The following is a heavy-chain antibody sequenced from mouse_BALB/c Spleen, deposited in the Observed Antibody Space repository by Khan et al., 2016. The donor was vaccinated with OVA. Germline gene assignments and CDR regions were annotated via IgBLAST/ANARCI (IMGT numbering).Heavy chain of an antibody. CDR3: ARAFYNGTWFAY. V-gene: IGHV2-9*02. J-gene: IGHJ3*01. CDR2: IWAGGST. Sequence: VQLQESGPGLVAPSQTLSITCTVSGFSLSNYGVHWVRQPPGKGMEWLGVIWAGGSTNHNSALMSRLSISKDDSKSQVFLKMNSLQTDSTAIYYCARAFYNGTWFAYWGQGALSTVS. CDR1: GFSLSNYG. D-gene: IGHD1-1*01.